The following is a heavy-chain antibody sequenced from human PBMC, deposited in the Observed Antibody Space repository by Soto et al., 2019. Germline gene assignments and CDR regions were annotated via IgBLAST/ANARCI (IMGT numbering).Heavy chain of an antibody. J-gene: IGHJ4*02. V-gene: IGHV4-31*03. CDR2: IYYSGST. CDR3: ARENYYDILTGYFDY. D-gene: IGHD3-9*01. Sequence: SETLSLTCTVSGGSISSGGYYWSWIRQRPGKGLEWIGYIYYSGSTYYNPSLKSRVTISVDTSKNQFSLKLSSVTAADTAVYHCARENYYDILTGYFDYWGQGTLVTVSS. CDR1: GGSISSGGYY.